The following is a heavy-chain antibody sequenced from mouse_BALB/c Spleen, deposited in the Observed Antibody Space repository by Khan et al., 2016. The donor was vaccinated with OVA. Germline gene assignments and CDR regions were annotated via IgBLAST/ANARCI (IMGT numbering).Heavy chain of an antibody. J-gene: IGHJ4*01. CDR1: GYTFTDYS. D-gene: IGHD2-2*01. CDR2: INTETGEP. CDR3: ARGGYDGYYCALDY. V-gene: IGHV9-2-1*01. Sequence: QIQLVQSGPELKKPGETVKISCKASGYTFTDYSMHWVKQAPGKGLKWMGWINTETGEPTYADGFKRRFAFSLETSASTAYLQINNLKHEDTATYFCARGGYDGYYCALDYWGQGTSVTVSS.